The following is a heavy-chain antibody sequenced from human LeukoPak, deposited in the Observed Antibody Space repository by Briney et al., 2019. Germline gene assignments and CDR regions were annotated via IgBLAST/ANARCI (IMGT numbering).Heavy chain of an antibody. V-gene: IGHV3-30*18. Sequence: GRSLRLSCAASGFTFSSYGMHWVRQAPGKGLEWVAVISYDGSNKYYADSVKGRFTISRDNSKNTLYLQMNSLRAEDTAVYYCVKDRLTVGATVFDYWGQGTLVTVSS. CDR2: ISYDGSNK. CDR3: VKDRLTVGATVFDY. J-gene: IGHJ4*02. CDR1: GFTFSSYG. D-gene: IGHD1-26*01.